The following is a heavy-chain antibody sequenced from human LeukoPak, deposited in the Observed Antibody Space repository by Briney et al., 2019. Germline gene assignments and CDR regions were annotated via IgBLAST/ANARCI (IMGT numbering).Heavy chain of an antibody. CDR3: ARARLVRGPVTPLYYFDY. D-gene: IGHD2-8*02. CDR1: GYTFTVYY. V-gene: IGHV1-2*02. J-gene: IGHJ4*02. CDR2: VNPNSGGT. Sequence: ASVKVSCKASGYTFTVYYMHWVRQAPGQGLEWMGWVNPNSGGTNYAQKFQGRVTMTRYTSISTAYMGLSRLRSDDTAVYYCARARLVRGPVTPLYYFDYWGQGVLVTVSS.